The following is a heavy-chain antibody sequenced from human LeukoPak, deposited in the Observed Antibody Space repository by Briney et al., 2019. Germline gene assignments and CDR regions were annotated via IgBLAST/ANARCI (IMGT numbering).Heavy chain of an antibody. CDR3: ARAGECSSTSCYPTADFDY. V-gene: IGHV4-34*01. CDR2: INHSGST. Sequence: SETLSLTCAVYGGSFSGYYWSWIRQPPGKGLEWIGEINHSGSTNYNPSLKSRVTISVDTSKNQFSLKLSSVTAADTAVYYCARAGECSSTSCYPTADFDYWGQGTLVTVSS. D-gene: IGHD2-2*01. CDR1: GGSFSGYY. J-gene: IGHJ4*02.